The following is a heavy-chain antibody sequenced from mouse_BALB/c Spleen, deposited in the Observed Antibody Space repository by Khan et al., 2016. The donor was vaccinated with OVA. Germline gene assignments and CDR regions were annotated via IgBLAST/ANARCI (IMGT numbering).Heavy chain of an antibody. CDR2: TNPTHGRT. J-gene: IGHJ2*01. Sequence: QVQLQQPGAELVTAGASVKMSCTASGYTFTSYWMHWVKQRLGQGLAWFAETNPTHGRTYYNEKFKSKATLTVDNSSSTAYMLLSGPTFEDSAVYYSARIKKIVATYFDYWGQGTTLTVSS. D-gene: IGHD1-1*01. V-gene: IGHV1S81*02. CDR1: GYTFTSYW. CDR3: ARIKKIVATYFDY.